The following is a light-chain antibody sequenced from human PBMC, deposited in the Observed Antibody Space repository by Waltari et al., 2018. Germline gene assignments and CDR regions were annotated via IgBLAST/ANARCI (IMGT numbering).Light chain of an antibody. Sequence: EIVLTQSPGTLSLSPGEIATLSCRASESVTKYVAWYQHKPGQAPRLLIYGASTRVIGIPDRISGSGSGTDFTLTITRLEPEDFAMYYCQQYVSSPKTFGPGTKVEIK. CDR3: QQYVSSPKT. CDR2: GAS. J-gene: IGKJ1*01. V-gene: IGKV3-20*01. CDR1: ESVTKY.